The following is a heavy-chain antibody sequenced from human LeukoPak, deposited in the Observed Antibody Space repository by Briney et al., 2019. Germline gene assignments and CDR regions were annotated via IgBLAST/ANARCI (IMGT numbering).Heavy chain of an antibody. CDR2: IIPIFGTA. CDR3: AREPKYSSSPTRALDY. D-gene: IGHD6-6*01. J-gene: IGHJ4*02. CDR1: GGTFSSYA. Sequence: GASVKVSCKASGGTFSSYAISWVRQAPGQGLEWMGVIIPIFGTANYAQKFQGRVTITTDESTSTAYMELSSLRSEDTAVYYCAREPKYSSSPTRALDYCGQGTLVTVSS. V-gene: IGHV1-69*05.